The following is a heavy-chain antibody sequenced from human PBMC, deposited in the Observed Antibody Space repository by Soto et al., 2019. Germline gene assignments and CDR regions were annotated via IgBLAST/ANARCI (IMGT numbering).Heavy chain of an antibody. Sequence: PGGSLRLSCAASGFTFSSYGMHWVRQAPGKGLEWVAVISYDGSNKYYADSVKGRFTISRDNSKNTLYLQMNSLRAEDTAVYYCARSLYYDSSGYYSADYWGQGTLVTVSS. CDR3: ARSLYYDSSGYYSADY. D-gene: IGHD3-22*01. J-gene: IGHJ4*02. CDR2: ISYDGSNK. CDR1: GFTFSSYG. V-gene: IGHV3-30*03.